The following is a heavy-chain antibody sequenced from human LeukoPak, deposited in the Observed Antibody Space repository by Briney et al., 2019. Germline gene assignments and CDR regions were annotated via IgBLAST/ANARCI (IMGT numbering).Heavy chain of an antibody. J-gene: IGHJ4*02. V-gene: IGHV3-30*02. Sequence: GGSLRLSCAASGFTFSSYGMHWVRQAPGKGLEWVAFIRYDGSNKYYADSVKGRFTISRDNSKNTLYLQMNSLRTEDTAVYFCARDWVADSTGPGGYWGQGTLVTVSS. D-gene: IGHD3-22*01. CDR2: IRYDGSNK. CDR3: ARDWVADSTGPGGY. CDR1: GFTFSSYG.